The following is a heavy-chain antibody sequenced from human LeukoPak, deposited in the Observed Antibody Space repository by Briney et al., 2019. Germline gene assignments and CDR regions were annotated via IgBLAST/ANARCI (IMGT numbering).Heavy chain of an antibody. CDR2: ISRNGGNT. J-gene: IGHJ4*02. V-gene: IGHV3-64*02. CDR1: GFTFSSYA. Sequence: GGSLRLSCAASGFTFSSYAMHWVRQAPGKGLEYVSGISRNGGNTYYADSVKGRFTISRDNSKNTLYLQMGGLGAEDMAVYYCARQAAGVVYWGQGTLVTVSS. CDR3: ARQAAGVVY. D-gene: IGHD6-13*01.